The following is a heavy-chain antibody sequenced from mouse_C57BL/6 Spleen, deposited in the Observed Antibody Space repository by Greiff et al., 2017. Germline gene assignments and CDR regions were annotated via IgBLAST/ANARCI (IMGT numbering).Heavy chain of an antibody. CDR2: IDPENGDT. D-gene: IGHD2-1*01. CDR1: GFNIKDDY. CDR3: TTELPLRDY. V-gene: IGHV14-4*01. Sequence: EVKLMESGAELVRPGASVKLSCTASGFNIKDDYMHWVKQRPEQGLEWIGWIDPENGDTEYASKFQGKATITADTSSNTAYLQLSSLTSEDTAVYYCTTELPLRDYWGQGTSVTVSS. J-gene: IGHJ4*01.